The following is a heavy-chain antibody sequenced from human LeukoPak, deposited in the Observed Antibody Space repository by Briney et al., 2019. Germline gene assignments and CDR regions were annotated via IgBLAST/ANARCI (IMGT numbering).Heavy chain of an antibody. J-gene: IGHJ4*02. D-gene: IGHD3-9*01. V-gene: IGHV1-2*02. Sequence: ASVTVSCKASGYIFTAYYIHWVRQAPGQGLEWMGWINPKSGATNFAQKFQGRVTMTSDTSITTAYKELIRLRSDDTAVFFCARVRTSTWLLDSYWGQGTLITVSS. CDR2: INPKSGAT. CDR3: ARVRTSTWLLDSY. CDR1: GYIFTAYY.